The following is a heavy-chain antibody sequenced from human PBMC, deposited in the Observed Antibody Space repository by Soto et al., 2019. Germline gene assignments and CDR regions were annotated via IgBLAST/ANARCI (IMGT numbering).Heavy chain of an antibody. CDR3: AREGPTVTDAADFDI. V-gene: IGHV3-11*06. CDR2: ISSSSSYT. Sequence: PGGSLRLSCAASGFTFSDYYMSWIRQAPGKGLEWVSYISSSSSYTNYADSVKGRFTISRDNAKNSLYLQMNSLRAEDTAVYYCAREGPTVTDAADFDIWGQGKMVTVSS. CDR1: GFTFSDYY. D-gene: IGHD4-17*01. J-gene: IGHJ3*02.